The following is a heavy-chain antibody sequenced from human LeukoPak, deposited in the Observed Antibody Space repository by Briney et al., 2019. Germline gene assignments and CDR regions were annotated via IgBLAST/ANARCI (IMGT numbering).Heavy chain of an antibody. CDR1: GFSFSDYC. V-gene: IGHV3-21*01. CDR2: ISSSSSYI. Sequence: PGGSLRLSCAASGFSFSDYCFIWVRQAPGKGLEWVSSISSSSSYIYYADSVKGRFTISRDNAKNSAYLHMDSLRADDTAVYYCARDYRPGGDYGDFLDYWGQGTLVTVSS. D-gene: IGHD4-17*01. J-gene: IGHJ4*02. CDR3: ARDYRPGGDYGDFLDY.